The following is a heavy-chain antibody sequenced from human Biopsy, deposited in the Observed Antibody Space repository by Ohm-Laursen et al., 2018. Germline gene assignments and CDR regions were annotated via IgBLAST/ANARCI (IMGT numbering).Heavy chain of an antibody. CDR3: ARGGGYNWNNGWFDP. Sequence: AASVKVSCKSSGGTFSSSAITWVRQAPGQGLEWMGGIIGIFRTAHYAQKFQGRVTITADKFMSTAYMELSSLRSEDTAVYYCARGGGYNWNNGWFDPWGQGTLVTVSS. V-gene: IGHV1-69*06. D-gene: IGHD1/OR15-1a*01. CDR1: GGTFSSSA. CDR2: IIGIFRTA. J-gene: IGHJ5*01.